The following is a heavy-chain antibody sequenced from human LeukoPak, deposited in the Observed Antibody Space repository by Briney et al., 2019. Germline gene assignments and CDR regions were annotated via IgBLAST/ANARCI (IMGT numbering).Heavy chain of an antibody. D-gene: IGHD6-19*01. CDR3: AMGVGAPEDLAVAADFDY. V-gene: IGHV1-69*06. CDR1: GGTFSSYV. J-gene: IGHJ4*02. Sequence: SVKVSCTASGGTFSSYVINWVRQAPGQGLEWMGGIIPIFGTANYAQKFQGRVTITADKSTSTAYMELSSLRSEDTAVYYCAMGVGAPEDLAVAADFDYWGQGTLVTVSS. CDR2: IIPIFGTA.